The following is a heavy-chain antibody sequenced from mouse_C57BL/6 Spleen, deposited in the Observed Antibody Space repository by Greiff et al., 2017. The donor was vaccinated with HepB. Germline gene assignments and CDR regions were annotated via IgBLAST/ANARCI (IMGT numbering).Heavy chain of an antibody. Sequence: VQLQQSGPELVKPGASVKISCKASGYAFSSSWMNWVKQRPGKGLEWIGRIYPGDGDTNYNEKFKGKATLTADKSSSTAYMQLSSLTSEDSAVYCCARNYGSSYEGYFYVWGTGTTVTVSS. D-gene: IGHD1-1*01. J-gene: IGHJ1*03. CDR1: GYAFSSSW. CDR2: IYPGDGDT. CDR3: ARNYGSSYEGYFYV. V-gene: IGHV1-82*01.